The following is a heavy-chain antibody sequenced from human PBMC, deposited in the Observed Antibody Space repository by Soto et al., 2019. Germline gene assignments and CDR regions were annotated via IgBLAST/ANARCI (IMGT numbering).Heavy chain of an antibody. CDR2: IKLDGTEK. Sequence: PGGSLRLSCAASGFTFSRYWMNWVRQAPGKGLEWVANIKLDGTEKNYVDSVKGRFTISRDNARNSLYLQMDSLRAEDTAVYFCARGDTPMITGMDSFDIWGQGTMVTVSS. CDR1: GFTFSRYW. V-gene: IGHV3-7*01. D-gene: IGHD5-18*01. CDR3: ARGDTPMITGMDSFDI. J-gene: IGHJ3*02.